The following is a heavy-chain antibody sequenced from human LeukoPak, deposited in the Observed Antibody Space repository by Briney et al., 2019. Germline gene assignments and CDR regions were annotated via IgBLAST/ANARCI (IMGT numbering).Heavy chain of an antibody. D-gene: IGHD4-17*01. Sequence: GGSLRLSCGASGFTFSSYRMNWVRQTPGKGLEWVSSISSSTSYIYYADSVKGRFTISRDNAKNSLYLQMNSLRVEDTAVYCCARGADDYGDYENAFDIWGQGTMVTVSS. CDR1: GFTFSSYR. CDR3: ARGADDYGDYENAFDI. J-gene: IGHJ3*02. CDR2: ISSSTSYI. V-gene: IGHV3-21*01.